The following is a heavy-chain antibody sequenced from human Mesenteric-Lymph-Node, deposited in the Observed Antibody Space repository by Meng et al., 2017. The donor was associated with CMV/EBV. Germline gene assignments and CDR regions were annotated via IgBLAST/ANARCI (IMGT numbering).Heavy chain of an antibody. CDR1: GVSISGSNW. D-gene: IGHD2-15*01. CDR2: IFHTGST. V-gene: IGHV4-4*02. Sequence: LTCAVSGVSISGSNWWSWVRQPPGKGLQWIGEIFHTGSTNYNPSLKSRVTMSVDKSKNQFSLKLSSVTAADTAVYYCAMTACYTCNYWGQGTLVTVSS. CDR3: AMTACYTCNY. J-gene: IGHJ4*02.